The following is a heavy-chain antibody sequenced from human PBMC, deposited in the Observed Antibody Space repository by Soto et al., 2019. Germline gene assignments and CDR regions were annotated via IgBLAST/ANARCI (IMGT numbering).Heavy chain of an antibody. V-gene: IGHV5-10-1*01. D-gene: IGHD3-10*01. J-gene: IGHJ6*02. Sequence: GESLKISCKGSGYSFTSYWISWVRQMPGKGLEWMGRIDPSDSYTNYSPSFQGHVTISADKSISTAYLQWSSLKASDTAMYYCARHRHYYGSGSYYGAYGMDVWGQGTTVTVSS. CDR2: IDPSDSYT. CDR1: GYSFTSYW. CDR3: ARHRHYYGSGSYYGAYGMDV.